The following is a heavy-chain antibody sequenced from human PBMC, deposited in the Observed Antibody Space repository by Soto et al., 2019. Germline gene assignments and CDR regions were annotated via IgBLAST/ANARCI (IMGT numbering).Heavy chain of an antibody. CDR2: MRGSGGST. D-gene: IGHD6-19*01. Sequence: EVQLLESGGGLVQPGGSLRLSCAASGFTFSSYAMSWVRQAPGKGLEWVSAMRGSGGSTYYADSAKGRFTISRDNSKNTLYLQMNSLRAEDTAVYYCARRSSGWYFDYWGQGALGTVSS. V-gene: IGHV3-23*01. CDR3: ARRSSGWYFDY. J-gene: IGHJ4*02. CDR1: GFTFSSYA.